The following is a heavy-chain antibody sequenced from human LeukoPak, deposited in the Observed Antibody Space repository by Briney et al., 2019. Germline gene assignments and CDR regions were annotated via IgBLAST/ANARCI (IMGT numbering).Heavy chain of an antibody. Sequence: GGSLRLSCAASGFTFSSYGMHWVRQAPGKGLEWAAFIRYDGSNKYYADSVKGRFTISRDNSKNTLYLQMNSLRAEDTAVYYCAKDRAGYCSSTSCPSDYWGQGTLVTVSS. CDR1: GFTFSSYG. D-gene: IGHD2-2*01. CDR3: AKDRAGYCSSTSCPSDY. V-gene: IGHV3-30*02. CDR2: IRYDGSNK. J-gene: IGHJ4*02.